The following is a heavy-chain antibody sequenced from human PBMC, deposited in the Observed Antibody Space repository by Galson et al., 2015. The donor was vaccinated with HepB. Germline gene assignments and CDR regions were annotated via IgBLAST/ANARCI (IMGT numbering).Heavy chain of an antibody. Sequence: SETLSLTCTVSGGSISSYYWSWIRQPPGKGLEWIGYIYYSGSTNYNPSLKSRVTISVDTSKNQFSLKLSSVTAADTAVYYCARQWDFWSGYYVGGGYFDYWGQGTLVTVSS. CDR2: IYYSGST. J-gene: IGHJ4*02. V-gene: IGHV4-59*08. CDR1: GGSISSYY. D-gene: IGHD3-3*01. CDR3: ARQWDFWSGYYVGGGYFDY.